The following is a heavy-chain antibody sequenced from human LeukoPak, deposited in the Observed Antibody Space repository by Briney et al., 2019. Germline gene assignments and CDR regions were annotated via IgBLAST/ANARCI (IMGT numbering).Heavy chain of an antibody. D-gene: IGHD6-13*01. Sequence: ASVKVSCKASGYTFTSYYMHWVRQAPGQGLEWMGIINPIGGSTSYAQKFQGRVTMTSDTSTSTVYMELSSLRSEDTAVYYCARDLSPAGSSSSPYSPWGQGTLVTVSS. CDR3: ARDLSPAGSSSSPYSP. CDR2: INPIGGST. J-gene: IGHJ5*02. CDR1: GYTFTSYY. V-gene: IGHV1-46*01.